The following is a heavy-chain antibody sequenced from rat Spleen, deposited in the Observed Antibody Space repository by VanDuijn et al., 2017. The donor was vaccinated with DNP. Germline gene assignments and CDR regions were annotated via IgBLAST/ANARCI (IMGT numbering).Heavy chain of an antibody. J-gene: IGHJ3*01. V-gene: IGHV5S13*01. CDR2: ISTGGGNT. Sequence: EVQLVESGGGFVQPGRSLKLSCAASGFSFSNYAMAWVRQAPTKGLEWVASISTGGGNTYYRDSVQGRFTVSRDNTKNTQYLQMDSLRSEDTATYYCARHGEWPANWFAYWGQGTLVTVSS. CDR3: ARHGEWPANWFAY. D-gene: IGHD1-1*01. CDR1: GFSFSNYA.